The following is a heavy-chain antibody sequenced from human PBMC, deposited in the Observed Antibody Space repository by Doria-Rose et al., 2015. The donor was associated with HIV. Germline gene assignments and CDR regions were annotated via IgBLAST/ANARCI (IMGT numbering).Heavy chain of an antibody. Sequence: VQLVESGGGLVKPGGSLRLSCSASGFSFSTYSINWVRQAPGKGLEWVSSITGSSNYIYYADSVTGRFTISRDNAKNSLYLQMNSLKAEDSAIYYCANFGGTGDWYFDRWGRGTLVTVSS. D-gene: IGHD3-10*01. CDR2: ITGSSNYI. J-gene: IGHJ2*01. V-gene: IGHV3-21*01. CDR3: ANFGGTGDWYFDR. CDR1: GFSFSTYS.